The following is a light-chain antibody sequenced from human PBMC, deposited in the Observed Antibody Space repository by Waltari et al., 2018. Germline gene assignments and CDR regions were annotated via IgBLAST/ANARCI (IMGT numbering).Light chain of an antibody. Sequence: QLSGAAPRLLIYANSARPSGVPDLFSGSKSGTSASLAITGLQAGDEADYYCQSYYSSLTASGWVFGGGTKLTVL. CDR2: ANS. V-gene: IGLV1-40*01. CDR3: QSYYSSLTASGWV. J-gene: IGLJ3*02.